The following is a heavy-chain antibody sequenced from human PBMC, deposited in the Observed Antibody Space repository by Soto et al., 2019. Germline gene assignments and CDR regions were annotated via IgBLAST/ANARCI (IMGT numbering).Heavy chain of an antibody. CDR2: IDHSGTT. D-gene: IGHD4-17*01. CDR1: GGSISSGGYS. J-gene: IGHJ6*02. V-gene: IGHV4-30-2*01. CDR3: ARAHYGDYGYGMDV. Sequence: QLQLQESGSGLVKPSQTLSLTCAVSGGSISSGGYSWSWIRQPPGKGLEWIGYIDHSGTTYYNPSLKSRVTISVDRSKNQFSLKLSSVTAADTAVYYCARAHYGDYGYGMDVWCQGTTVTVSS.